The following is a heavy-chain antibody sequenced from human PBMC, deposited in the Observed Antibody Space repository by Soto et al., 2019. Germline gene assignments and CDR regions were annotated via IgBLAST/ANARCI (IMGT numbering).Heavy chain of an antibody. CDR2: IVVGSGNT. Sequence: SVKVSCKASGFAFTSSAVQWVRQARGQRLEWIGWIVVGSGNTNYAQKFQERVTITRDMSTSTAYMELSSLRSEDTAVYYCAAVYCSGRSCPINWFDPWGQGTLVTVSS. D-gene: IGHD2-15*01. J-gene: IGHJ5*02. CDR1: GFAFTSSA. CDR3: AAVYCSGRSCPINWFDP. V-gene: IGHV1-58*01.